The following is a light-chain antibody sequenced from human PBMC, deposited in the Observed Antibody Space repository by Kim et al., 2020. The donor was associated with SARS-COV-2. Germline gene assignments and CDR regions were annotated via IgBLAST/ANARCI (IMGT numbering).Light chain of an antibody. CDR3: QQSYITPRT. J-gene: IGKJ1*01. CDR2: SIS. Sequence: ASVGDIVTITCRARESLSKYLNWYQQKPGKAPDLLIYSISPLQRGVPSRFSGSGSGTDFTLTISTLQPEDFATYFCQQSYITPRTFGQGTKVDIK. CDR1: ESLSKY. V-gene: IGKV1-39*01.